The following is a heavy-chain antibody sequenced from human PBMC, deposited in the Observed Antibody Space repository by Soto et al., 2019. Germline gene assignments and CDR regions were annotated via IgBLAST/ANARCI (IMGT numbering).Heavy chain of an antibody. J-gene: IGHJ4*02. Sequence: QVQLVESGGGVVQPGRSLRLSCAAFGFTFSGYGMHWVRQAPGKGLEWVAVISYDGSNEYYADSVKGRVTISRDNSKNTLYLQMNSRRPEDTAVYYCAKERGWAPFDNWGQGTLVTVSS. CDR1: GFTFSGYG. CDR2: ISYDGSNE. V-gene: IGHV3-30*18. D-gene: IGHD6-19*01. CDR3: AKERGWAPFDN.